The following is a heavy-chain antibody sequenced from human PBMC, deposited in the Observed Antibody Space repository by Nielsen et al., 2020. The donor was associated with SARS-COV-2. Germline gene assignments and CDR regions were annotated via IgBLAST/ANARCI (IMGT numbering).Heavy chain of an antibody. D-gene: IGHD6-13*01. CDR1: GYTFTTYA. J-gene: IGHJ6*02. Sequence: ASVKVSCKASGYTFTTYAMNWVRQAPGQGLEWMGWINTNTGNPTYAQGFPGRFVFSLDTSVSAAYLQISSLKAEDTAVYYCAKEGSSWVHPDYYYGMDVWGQGTTVTVSS. CDR2: INTNTGNP. CDR3: AKEGSSWVHPDYYYGMDV. V-gene: IGHV7-4-1*02.